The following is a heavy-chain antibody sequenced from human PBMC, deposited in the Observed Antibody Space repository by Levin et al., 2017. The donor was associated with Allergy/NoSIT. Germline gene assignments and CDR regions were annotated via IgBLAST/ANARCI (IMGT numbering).Heavy chain of an antibody. J-gene: IGHJ6*03. CDR1: GFTFSSYS. D-gene: IGHD3-10*01. V-gene: IGHV3-48*01. CDR3: ARDSWVRGVYYMDV. Sequence: LSLTCAASGFTFSSYSMNWVRQAPGKGLEWVSYISSSGSTIYYADSVKGRFTISRDNAKSSLYLQMNNLRAEDTAVYYCARDSWVRGVYYMDVWGKGTTVTVSS. CDR2: ISSSGSTI.